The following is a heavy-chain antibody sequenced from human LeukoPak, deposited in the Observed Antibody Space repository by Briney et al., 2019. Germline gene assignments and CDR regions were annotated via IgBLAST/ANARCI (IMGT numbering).Heavy chain of an antibody. D-gene: IGHD4-23*01. Sequence: PGGSLRLSCAASGLTLSDCYMSWVRQAPGKGLEWVSAISGSGGDTYYADSVKGRFTISRDNSKNTLYLQMSSLRAEDTAVYYCAKDLGSVVTPPSLDFWGQGTLVTVSS. CDR3: AKDLGSVVTPPSLDF. CDR2: ISGSGGDT. CDR1: GLTLSDCY. V-gene: IGHV3-23*01. J-gene: IGHJ4*02.